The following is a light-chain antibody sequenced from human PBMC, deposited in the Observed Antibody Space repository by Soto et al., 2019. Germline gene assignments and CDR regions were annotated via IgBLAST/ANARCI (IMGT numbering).Light chain of an antibody. Sequence: QSALTQPPSVSASPGQSVSISCTGTSSDVGAYNYVSWYQQHAGKAPKLMIYDVNRRHSGVLDRFSGSKSGNTAFLTISGLQAEDEADYYCSSLAGTYTVIFGGGTKLTVL. J-gene: IGLJ2*01. CDR1: SSDVGAYNY. CDR2: DVN. CDR3: SSLAGTYTVI. V-gene: IGLV2-11*01.